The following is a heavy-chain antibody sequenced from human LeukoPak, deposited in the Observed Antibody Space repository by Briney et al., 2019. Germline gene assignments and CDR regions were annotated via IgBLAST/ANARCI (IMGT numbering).Heavy chain of an antibody. Sequence: SETPSLTCTVSGGSISSSSYYWGWIRQPPGKGLEWIGSIYYSGSTYYNPSLKSRVTISVDTSKNQFSLKLSSVTAADTAVYYCARDGTTVTTSPFDPWGQGTLVTVSS. CDR3: ARDGTTVTTSPFDP. J-gene: IGHJ5*02. V-gene: IGHV4-39*07. CDR2: IYYSGST. D-gene: IGHD4-17*01. CDR1: GGSISSSSYY.